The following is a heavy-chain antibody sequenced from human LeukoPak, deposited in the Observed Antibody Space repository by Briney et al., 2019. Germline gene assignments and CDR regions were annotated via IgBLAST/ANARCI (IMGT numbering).Heavy chain of an antibody. CDR2: IYSGNSK. CDR1: GFTVSNNY. V-gene: IGHV3-53*01. J-gene: IGHJ4*02. D-gene: IGHD2-15*01. CDR3: ARDFESSGGSCYSAY. Sequence: PGGSLRLSCAASGFTVSNNYMSWVRQAPGKGLEWVSVIYSGNSKYYADSVKGRFTISRDNSKNTVYLQMNILRVEDTAVYYCARDFESSGGSCYSAYWGQGTLVTVSS.